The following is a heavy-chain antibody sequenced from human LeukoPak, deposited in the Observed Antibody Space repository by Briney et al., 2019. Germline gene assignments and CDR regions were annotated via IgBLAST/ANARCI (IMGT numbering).Heavy chain of an antibody. CDR3: ATHAAVVAATLIHNFYYGMDV. Sequence: ASVKVSCQASGYTLTSYDLIWVRQASGQGLEWMGWMNPNSGNTGYAQKFQGRVTMTRYTSISTAYMELSSLRSEDTAVYYCATHAAVVAATLIHNFYYGMDVWGQGTTVTVSS. D-gene: IGHD2-15*01. CDR1: GYTLTSYD. J-gene: IGHJ6*02. V-gene: IGHV1-8*01. CDR2: MNPNSGNT.